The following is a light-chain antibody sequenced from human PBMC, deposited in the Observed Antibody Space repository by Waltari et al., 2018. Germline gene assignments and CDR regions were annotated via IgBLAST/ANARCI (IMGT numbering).Light chain of an antibody. CDR3: QKYEALPAT. CDR1: QSISKY. CDR2: EAS. Sequence: EIVLTQSPGTLSLSPGERATLSCRASQSISKYLVWYQQKPGQAPRLLIYEASIRATGIPDRFSGSGSGTDFSLIISRLEPEDLAVYYCQKYEALPATFGQGTKVEIK. J-gene: IGKJ1*01. V-gene: IGKV3-20*01.